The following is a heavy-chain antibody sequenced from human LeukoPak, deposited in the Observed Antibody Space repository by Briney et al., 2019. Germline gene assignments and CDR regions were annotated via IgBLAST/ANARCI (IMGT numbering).Heavy chain of an antibody. CDR2: INHSGST. CDR3: ARGPHQYGSGSKTFDY. Sequence: SETLSLTCAVYGGSFSGYYWSWIRQPPGKGLEWIGEINHSGSTNYNPSLKSRVTISVDTSKNQFPLKLSSVTAADTAVYYCARGPHQYGSGSKTFDYWGQGTLVTVSS. J-gene: IGHJ4*02. V-gene: IGHV4-34*01. D-gene: IGHD3-10*01. CDR1: GGSFSGYY.